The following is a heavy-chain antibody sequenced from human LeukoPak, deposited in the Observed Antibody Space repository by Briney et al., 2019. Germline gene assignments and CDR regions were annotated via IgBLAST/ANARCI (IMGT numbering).Heavy chain of an antibody. D-gene: IGHD5-18*01. CDR3: AKHLLMDTAMVTPNWFDP. CDR1: GFTFSSYA. CDR2: ISGSGGST. V-gene: IGHV3-23*01. Sequence: GGSLRLSCAASGFTFSSYAMSWVRQAPGKGLEWVSAISGSGGSTYYADSVKGRFTISRDNSKNTLYLQMNSLRAEDTAVYYCAKHLLMDTAMVTPNWFDPWGQGTLVTVSS. J-gene: IGHJ5*02.